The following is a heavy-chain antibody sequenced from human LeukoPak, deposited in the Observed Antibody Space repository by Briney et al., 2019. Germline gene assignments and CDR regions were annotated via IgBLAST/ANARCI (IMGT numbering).Heavy chain of an antibody. D-gene: IGHD6-13*01. J-gene: IGHJ1*01. CDR3: ARDWPTIAAAGTIPEYFQH. CDR1: GFTFSSYS. V-gene: IGHV3-21*01. Sequence: PGGSLRLSCAASGFTFSSYSMNWVRQAPGKGLEWVSSVSSSSSYIYYADSVKGRFTISRDNAKNSLYLQMNSLRAEDTAVYYCARDWPTIAAAGTIPEYFQHWGQGTLVTVSS. CDR2: VSSSSSYI.